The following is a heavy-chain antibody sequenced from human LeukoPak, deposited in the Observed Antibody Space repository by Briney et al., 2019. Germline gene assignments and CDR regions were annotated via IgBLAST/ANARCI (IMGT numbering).Heavy chain of an antibody. D-gene: IGHD2-2*02. V-gene: IGHV1-2*02. CDR2: INPNSGGT. Sequence: ASVKVSCKASGYTFTGYYMHWVRQAPGQGLEWMGWINPNSGGTNYAQKFQGRVTITRDTSISTAYMELSRLRSDDTAVYYCARVVVVPAAIRYNWFDPWGQGTLVTVSS. J-gene: IGHJ5*02. CDR3: ARVVVVPAAIRYNWFDP. CDR1: GYTFTGYY.